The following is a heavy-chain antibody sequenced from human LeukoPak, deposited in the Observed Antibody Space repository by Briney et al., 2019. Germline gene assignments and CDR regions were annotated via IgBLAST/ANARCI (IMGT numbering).Heavy chain of an antibody. D-gene: IGHD3-10*01. CDR2: ISGSGGST. CDR3: AKEVSYGSGSYHDY. V-gene: IGHV3-23*01. CDR1: GFTFSSYA. J-gene: IGHJ4*02. Sequence: GGSLRLSCAASGFTFSSYAMSWVRQAPGKGLEWVSAISGSGGSTYCADSVKGRFTISRDNSKNTLYLQMNSLRAEDTAVYYCAKEVSYGSGSYHDYWGQGTLVTVSS.